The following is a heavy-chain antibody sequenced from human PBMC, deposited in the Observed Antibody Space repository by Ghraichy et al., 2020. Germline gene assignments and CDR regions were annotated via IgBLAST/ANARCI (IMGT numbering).Heavy chain of an antibody. CDR1: GFTFDHYA. D-gene: IGHD3-10*01. V-gene: IGHV3-9*01. Sequence: GGSLRLSCAASGFTFDHYAMHWVRQAPGKGLEWVSSISWNGDTIGYADSVKGRFTISRDNAKNSLYLQMNSLRAEDTALYYCAKMGGPGSYFLAFYFDCWGQGTLVTVSS. CDR2: ISWNGDTI. J-gene: IGHJ4*02. CDR3: AKMGGPGSYFLAFYFDC.